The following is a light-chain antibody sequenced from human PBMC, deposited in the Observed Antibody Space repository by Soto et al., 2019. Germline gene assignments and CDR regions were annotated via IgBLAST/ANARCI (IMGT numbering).Light chain of an antibody. CDR2: TAS. V-gene: IGKV1-9*01. J-gene: IGKJ4*01. CDR1: QGVNSY. Sequence: DIQLTQSPSFLSASVGDRVTVTCRASQGVNSYLAWYQQKPGKAPQLLIYTASTLQSGVPSRFSGSGSGTEFTLTIPSLQPEDFADYYFQQLDSYPLTFGGGTKVEIK. CDR3: QQLDSYPLT.